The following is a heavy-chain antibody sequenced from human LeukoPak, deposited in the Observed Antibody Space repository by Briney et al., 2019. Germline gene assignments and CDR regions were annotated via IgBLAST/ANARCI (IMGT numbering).Heavy chain of an antibody. CDR3: TRDPGFGEFDY. V-gene: IGHV3-53*01. Sequence: GGSLRPSCAASGFTVSSNYMNWVRQAPGKGLEWVSIIYSGGSTYYADSMKGRFTISRDNSKNTLYLQMNSLRAEDTAMYYCTRDPGFGEFDYWGQGTLVTVSS. D-gene: IGHD3-10*01. CDR1: GFTVSSNY. J-gene: IGHJ4*02. CDR2: IYSGGST.